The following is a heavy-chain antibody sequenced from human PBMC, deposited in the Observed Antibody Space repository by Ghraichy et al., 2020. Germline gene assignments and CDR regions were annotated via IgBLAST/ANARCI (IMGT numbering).Heavy chain of an antibody. J-gene: IGHJ4*02. CDR3: ARLTDDFWSGHYNQRIDY. CDR1: GDSIRSSSYY. Sequence: SETLSLTCTVSGDSIRSSSYYWGWIRQPPGKGLEWIGSIYYSGNTYYNPSLKSRVTISIDTSKNQFSLKLTSVTAADTAVYYCARLTDDFWSGHYNQRIDYWGQGTLVTVSS. D-gene: IGHD3-3*01. CDR2: IYYSGNT. V-gene: IGHV4-39*07.